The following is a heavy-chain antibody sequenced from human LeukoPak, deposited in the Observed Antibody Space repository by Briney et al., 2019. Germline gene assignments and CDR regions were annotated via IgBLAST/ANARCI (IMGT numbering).Heavy chain of an antibody. CDR2: MNPNSGNT. CDR1: GYTLTELS. J-gene: IGHJ5*02. Sequence: ASVKVSCKVSGYTLTELSMHWVRQAPGKGLEWMGWMNPNSGNTGYAQKFQGRVTMTRNTSISTAYMELSSLRSEDTAVYYCARHGDYGVWFDPWGQGTLVTVSS. D-gene: IGHD4-17*01. CDR3: ARHGDYGVWFDP. V-gene: IGHV1-8*01.